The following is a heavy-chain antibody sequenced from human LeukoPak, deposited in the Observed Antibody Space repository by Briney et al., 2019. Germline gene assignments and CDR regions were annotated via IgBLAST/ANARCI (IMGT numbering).Heavy chain of an antibody. D-gene: IGHD3-22*01. J-gene: IGHJ4*02. CDR2: IWYDGSNK. V-gene: IGHV3-33*01. CDR1: GFTFSSYG. Sequence: GRSLRLSCAASGFTFSSYGMHWVRQAPGEGPEWVAVIWYDGSNKYYADSVKGRFTISRDNSKNTLFLQMNSLRAEDTAVYYCARDFVAYDSSGYPPFVDYWGQGTLVTVSS. CDR3: ARDFVAYDSSGYPPFVDY.